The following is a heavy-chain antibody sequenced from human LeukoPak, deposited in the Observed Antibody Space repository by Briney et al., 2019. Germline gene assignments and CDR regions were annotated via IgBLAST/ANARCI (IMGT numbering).Heavy chain of an antibody. CDR2: ISYDGSNK. CDR1: GFTFSSYA. J-gene: IGHJ6*04. CDR3: ARDNMVRGVIIYYYYGMDV. Sequence: GRSLRLSCAASGFTFSSYAMHWVRQALGKGLEWVAVISYDGSNKYYADSVKGRFTISRDNSKNTLYLQMNSLRAEDTAVYYCARDNMVRGVIIYYYYGMDVWGKGTTVTVSS. D-gene: IGHD3-10*01. V-gene: IGHV3-30*04.